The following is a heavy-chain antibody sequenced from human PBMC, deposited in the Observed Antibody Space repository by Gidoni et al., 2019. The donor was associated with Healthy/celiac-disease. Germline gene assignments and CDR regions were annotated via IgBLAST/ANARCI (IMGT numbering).Heavy chain of an antibody. Sequence: EVQLVESGGGLIQPGGSLRLSCAASGFTVSSHYMSWVRQAPGKGLEWVSVIYSGGSTYYADSVKGRFTISRDNSKNTLYLQMNSLRAEDTAVYYCARERGRGPVYFDYWGQGTLVTVSS. CDR2: IYSGGST. CDR1: GFTVSSHY. D-gene: IGHD1-26*01. V-gene: IGHV3-53*01. CDR3: ARERGRGPVYFDY. J-gene: IGHJ4*02.